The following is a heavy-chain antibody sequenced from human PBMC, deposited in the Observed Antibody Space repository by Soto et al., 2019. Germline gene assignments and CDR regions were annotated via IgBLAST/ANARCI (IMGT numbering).Heavy chain of an antibody. CDR1: GFTFSSYS. J-gene: IGHJ4*02. Sequence: EVQLVESGGGLVQPGGSLRLSCAASGFTFSSYSMNWVRQAPGKGLEWVSYISGSSSTIYYADSVKGRFTISRDDAKNSLYLQMNSLRAEDTAVYNCARGSGSYVYWGQGTLVTVSS. V-gene: IGHV3-48*01. CDR3: ARGSGSYVY. CDR2: ISGSSSTI. D-gene: IGHD3-10*01.